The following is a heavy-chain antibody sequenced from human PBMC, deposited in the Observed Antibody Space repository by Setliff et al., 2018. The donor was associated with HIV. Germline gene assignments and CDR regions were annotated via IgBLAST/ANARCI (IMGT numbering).Heavy chain of an antibody. J-gene: IGHJ4*02. Sequence: SETLSLTCAVYGGSFSGDYWSWIRQPPGKGLEWVGVLNHSGSTNFNPSLKSRVTIAVDTAKNQFSLKLSSVTAADTAVYYCARGGLTAAGTLLLVGYFDYWGQGTLVTVSS. CDR3: ARGGLTAAGTLLLVGYFDY. CDR1: GGSFSGDY. V-gene: IGHV4-34*01. D-gene: IGHD6-13*01. CDR2: LNHSGST.